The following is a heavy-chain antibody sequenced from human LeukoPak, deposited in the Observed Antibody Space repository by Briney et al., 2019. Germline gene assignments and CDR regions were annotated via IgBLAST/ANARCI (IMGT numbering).Heavy chain of an antibody. Sequence: GASVKVSCKASGYTFTGYYVHWVRQAPGQGLEWMGWINPNSGGTNYAQKFQGRVTMTRDTSISTAYMELSRLRSDDTAVYYCARPTLKLGIAAAGTFDGFDPWGQGTLVTVSS. V-gene: IGHV1-2*02. J-gene: IGHJ5*02. CDR1: GYTFTGYY. D-gene: IGHD6-13*01. CDR2: INPNSGGT. CDR3: ARPTLKLGIAAAGTFDGFDP.